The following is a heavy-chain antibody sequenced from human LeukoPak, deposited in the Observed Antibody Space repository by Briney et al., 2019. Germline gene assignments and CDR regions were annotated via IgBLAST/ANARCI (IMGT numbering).Heavy chain of an antibody. J-gene: IGHJ4*02. CDR3: ARLYYYYDSSGYPTSTYFDY. D-gene: IGHD3-22*01. CDR2: IYPGDSET. V-gene: IGHV5-51*01. Sequence: GESLKISCKGSGYSFTSYWIGWVRQMPGKGLEWMGIIYPGDSETRYSPSFQGQVTISADKSISTAYLQWSSLKASDTAMYYCARLYYYYDSSGYPTSTYFDYWGQGTLVTVSS. CDR1: GYSFTSYW.